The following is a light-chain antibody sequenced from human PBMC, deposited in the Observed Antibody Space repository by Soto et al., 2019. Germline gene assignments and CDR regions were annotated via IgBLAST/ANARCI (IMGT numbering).Light chain of an antibody. CDR1: QGVRDD. V-gene: IGKV1-6*01. CDR2: SAS. J-gene: IGKJ4*01. CDR3: LQESNYPLT. Sequence: IQMTQSPSSLSASVGDRVTITCRASQGVRDDVGWYQQKPGKAPKLLIYSASTLQSGVPSRFSGSGSGTDFTLTISCLQPEDFATYYCLQESNYPLTFGGGTKVEIK.